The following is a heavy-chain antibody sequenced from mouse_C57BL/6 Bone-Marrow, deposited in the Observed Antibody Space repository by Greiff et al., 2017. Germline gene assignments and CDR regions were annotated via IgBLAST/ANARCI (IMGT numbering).Heavy chain of an antibody. D-gene: IGHD5-1*01. CDR3: ATLDSTSYAMDY. V-gene: IGHV1-81*01. CDR1: GYTFTSYG. Sequence: LQESGAELARPGASVKLSCKASGYTFTSYGISWVKQRTGQGLEWIGEIYPRSGNTYYNEKFKGKATLTADKSSSTAYMLLRSLTSEDSAFYFCATLDSTSYAMDYWGQGTSVTVSS. J-gene: IGHJ4*01. CDR2: IYPRSGNT.